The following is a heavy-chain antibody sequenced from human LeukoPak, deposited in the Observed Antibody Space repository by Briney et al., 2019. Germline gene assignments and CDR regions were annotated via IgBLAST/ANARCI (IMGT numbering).Heavy chain of an antibody. CDR2: ISSSSSYI. Sequence: GGSLRLSCAASGFTFSSYSMNWVRQAPGKGLEWVSSISSSSSYIYYADSVKGRFTISRDNSKNTLYLQMNSLRAEDTAVYYCANLYTMTDYWGQGTLVTVSS. D-gene: IGHD3-22*01. CDR3: ANLYTMTDY. J-gene: IGHJ4*02. V-gene: IGHV3-21*04. CDR1: GFTFSSYS.